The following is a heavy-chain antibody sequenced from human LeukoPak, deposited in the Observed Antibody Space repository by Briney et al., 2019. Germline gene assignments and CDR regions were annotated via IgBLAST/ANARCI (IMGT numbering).Heavy chain of an antibody. V-gene: IGHV3-30*18. CDR2: ISYDGSNK. Sequence: GGSLRLSCAASGFTFSSYGMHWVRQAPGKGLEWVAVISYDGSNKYYADSVKGRFTISRDNSENTLYLQMNSLRAEDTAVYYCAKDGGGYYDSSGYSALDYWGQGTLVTVSS. CDR1: GFTFSSYG. J-gene: IGHJ4*02. CDR3: AKDGGGYYDSSGYSALDY. D-gene: IGHD3-22*01.